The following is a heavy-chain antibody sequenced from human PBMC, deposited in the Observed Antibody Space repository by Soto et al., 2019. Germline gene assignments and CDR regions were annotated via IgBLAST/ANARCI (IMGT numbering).Heavy chain of an antibody. D-gene: IGHD4-4*01. V-gene: IGHV1-46*01. CDR3: ARGSLEMTTITSYFDY. CDR2: INPSDGST. Sequence: ASVKVSCQASGYTFTSYYIHWVRQAPGQGLEWMGIINPSDGSTTFAQKFQGRVTMTRDTSTSTVYMELSSLRSEDTAVFYCARGSLEMTTITSYFDYWGQGTLVTVSS. CDR1: GYTFTSYY. J-gene: IGHJ4*02.